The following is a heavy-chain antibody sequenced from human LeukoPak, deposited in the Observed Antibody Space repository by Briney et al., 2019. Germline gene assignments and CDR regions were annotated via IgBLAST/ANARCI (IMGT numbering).Heavy chain of an antibody. D-gene: IGHD1-26*01. CDR2: ITSSGAYI. J-gene: IGHJ6*03. CDR1: GFTFSSYS. V-gene: IGHV3-21*01. Sequence: GGSLRLSCAASGFTFSSYSMNWVRQAPGKALEWVSSITSSGAYIFYADSVRGRFTTSRDNATDSLYLQMNSLGPENTAVYYCARDPYSGNYGNYYYYYMDVWGKGTTVTISS. CDR3: ARDPYSGNYGNYYYYYMDV.